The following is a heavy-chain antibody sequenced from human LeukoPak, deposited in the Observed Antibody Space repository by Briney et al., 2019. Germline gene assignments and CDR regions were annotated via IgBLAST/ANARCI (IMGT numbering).Heavy chain of an antibody. V-gene: IGHV3-30-3*01. D-gene: IGHD2-2*01. J-gene: IGHJ4*02. CDR1: GFTFSSYA. CDR3: ARAPGAYCSSTSCYHFDY. Sequence: GGSLRLSCADSGFTFSSYAMHWVRQAPGKGLEWVAVISYDGSNKYYADSVKGRFTISRDNSKNTLYLQMNSLRAEDMAVYYCARAPGAYCSSTSCYHFDYWGQGTLVTVSS. CDR2: ISYDGSNK.